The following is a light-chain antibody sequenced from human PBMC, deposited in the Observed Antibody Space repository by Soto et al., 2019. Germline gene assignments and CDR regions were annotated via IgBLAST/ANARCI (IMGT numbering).Light chain of an antibody. CDR1: SSNIGAGYE. Sequence: QSVLTQPPSVSGAPGQRVTISCTGSSSNIGAGYEVYWYQQLPGTAPKLLIYGNNNRPSGVPDRFSGSKSGTSASLAITGLQAEDETDYFCQSYDSRLSGYVFGGGTQLTVL. V-gene: IGLV1-40*01. CDR3: QSYDSRLSGYV. J-gene: IGLJ3*02. CDR2: GNN.